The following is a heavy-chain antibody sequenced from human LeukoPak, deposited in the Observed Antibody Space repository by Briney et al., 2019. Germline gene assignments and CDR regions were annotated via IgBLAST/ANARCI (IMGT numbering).Heavy chain of an antibody. CDR2: ISSSSSYI. D-gene: IGHD5-18*01. J-gene: IGHJ6*02. Sequence: PGGSLRLSCAASGFTFSSYSMNWVHQTPGKGLEWVSSISSSSSYIYYADSVKGRFTISRDNAKNSLYLQMNSLRAEDTAVYYCARDHHSYGYGYYYGMDVWGQGTTVTVSS. CDR1: GFTFSSYS. CDR3: ARDHHSYGYGYYYGMDV. V-gene: IGHV3-21*01.